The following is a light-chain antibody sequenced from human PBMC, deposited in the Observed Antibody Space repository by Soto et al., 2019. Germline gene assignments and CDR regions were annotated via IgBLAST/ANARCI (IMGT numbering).Light chain of an antibody. CDR1: QSINKW. CDR3: QQANSFPYT. CDR2: DAS. Sequence: DIQMTQSPSTLSASVGDRVTITCRASQSINKWLAWYQQKPGKAPNLLVFDASTLQSGVPSRFSGSGSGTDFTLTISSLQPEDFATYYCQQANSFPYTFGQGTKLEIK. J-gene: IGKJ2*01. V-gene: IGKV1-12*01.